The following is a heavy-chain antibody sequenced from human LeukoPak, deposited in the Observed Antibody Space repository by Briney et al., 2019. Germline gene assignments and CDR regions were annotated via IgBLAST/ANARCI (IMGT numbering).Heavy chain of an antibody. Sequence: GGSLRLSCAASGFTFSSHWMTWVRQAPGKGLEWVANINQDGSERYYVDSVKGRFTISRDNAKNSLYLQMNSLRAEDTAEYYCARDSEYSSSFAFDIWGQGTMVTVSS. J-gene: IGHJ3*02. V-gene: IGHV3-7*01. CDR1: GFTFSSHW. D-gene: IGHD6-13*01. CDR3: ARDSEYSSSFAFDI. CDR2: INQDGSER.